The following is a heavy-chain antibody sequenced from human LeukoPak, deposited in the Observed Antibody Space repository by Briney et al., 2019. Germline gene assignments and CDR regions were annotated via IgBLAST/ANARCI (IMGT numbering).Heavy chain of an antibody. J-gene: IGHJ5*02. V-gene: IGHV4-59*01. CDR1: GGSISSYY. Sequence: SETLSLTCTVSGGSISSYYWSWIWQPPGKGLEWIGYIYYSGSTNYNPSLKSRVTISVDTSKNQFSLKLSSVTAVDTAVYYCARGIVVPAARFDPWGQGTLVTVSS. CDR3: ARGIVVPAARFDP. CDR2: IYYSGST. D-gene: IGHD2-2*01.